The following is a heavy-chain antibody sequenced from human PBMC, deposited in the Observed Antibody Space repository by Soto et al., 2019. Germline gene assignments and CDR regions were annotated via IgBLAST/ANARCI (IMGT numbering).Heavy chain of an antibody. J-gene: IGHJ4*02. V-gene: IGHV3-23*01. CDR2: ISCSGGST. D-gene: IGHD5-18*01. CDR3: AKSGGYSYGTIRAYYFDY. Sequence: GGSLRLSCSASGFTFSSYAMSWVRQAPGKGLEWVSAISCSGGSTYDADSVKGRFTISRDNSKNTLYLQMNSLRAEDTAVYYCAKSGGYSYGTIRAYYFDYGGQGTLVTVS. CDR1: GFTFSSYA.